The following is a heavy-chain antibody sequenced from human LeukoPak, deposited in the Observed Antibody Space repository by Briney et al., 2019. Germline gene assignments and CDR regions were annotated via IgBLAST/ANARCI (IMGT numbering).Heavy chain of an antibody. J-gene: IGHJ6*02. D-gene: IGHD4-23*01. Sequence: GGSLRLSCTTSGFTFSSSWMSWVRQTPGKGLEWVAVISFDGSDEYYADSVKGRFTISRDNSKNTLYLQMNSLRAEDTAVYYCAKVPTPVYYYYYGMDVWGQGTTVTVSS. CDR2: ISFDGSDE. V-gene: IGHV3-30*18. CDR3: AKVPTPVYYYYYGMDV. CDR1: GFTFSSSW.